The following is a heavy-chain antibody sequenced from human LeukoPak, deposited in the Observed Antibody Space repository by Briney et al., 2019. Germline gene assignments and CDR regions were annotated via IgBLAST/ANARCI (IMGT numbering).Heavy chain of an antibody. J-gene: IGHJ4*02. V-gene: IGHV1-18*01. Sequence: ASVKVSCKASGYTFTSYGISWVRQAPGQGLEWMGWISAYNGNTNYAQKLQGRVTMTTDTSTSTAYMELRSLRSDDTAVYYCGVAEAGTWQLDIDFDYWGQGTLVTVSS. CDR1: GYTFTSYG. CDR2: ISAYNGNT. D-gene: IGHD6-19*01. CDR3: GVAEAGTWQLDIDFDY.